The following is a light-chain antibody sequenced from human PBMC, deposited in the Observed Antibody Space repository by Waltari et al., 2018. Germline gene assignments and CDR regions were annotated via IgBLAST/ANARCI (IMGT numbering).Light chain of an antibody. J-gene: IGLJ1*01. CDR2: EGS. CDR3: CSYAGSSTYV. Sequence: QSALTRPASVSGSPGQSIPISCTRTTNDVGLVPRYQQHPGKAPKLMIYEGSKRPSGISYRFSGSKSDNTASLTISGLQAEDEADYYCCSYAGSSTYVFGTGTKVTVL. CDR1: TNDVGL. V-gene: IGLV2-23*01.